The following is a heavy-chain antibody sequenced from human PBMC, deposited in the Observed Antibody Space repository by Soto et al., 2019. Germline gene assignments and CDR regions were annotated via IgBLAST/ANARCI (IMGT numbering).Heavy chain of an antibody. CDR2: IRGFSPYT. V-gene: IGHV3-21*01. CDR1: GFTFRTYT. Sequence: GGSLRLSCISSGFTFRTYTMNWVRQAPGKGLEWVSGIRGFSPYTFYAESVKGRFTISRDNAKNSLYLQMDSLRAEDTAVYYCARDRGYDAHDYYYNAMDVWGQGTTVTVS. CDR3: ARDRGYDAHDYYYNAMDV. J-gene: IGHJ6*02. D-gene: IGHD3-10*01.